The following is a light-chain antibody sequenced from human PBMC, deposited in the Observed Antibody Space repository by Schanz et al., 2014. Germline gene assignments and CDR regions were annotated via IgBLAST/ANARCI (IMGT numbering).Light chain of an antibody. CDR1: QSLLHSNGYNY. CDR2: LGS. Sequence: DIVMTQSPLSLPVTPGEPASISCRSSQSLLHSNGYNYLDWYLQKPGQSPQLLIYLGSNRASGVPDRFSGSGSXXXXTLKISRVEXXXXXXXXCMQALQTPPITFGQGTRLEIK. CDR3: MQALQTPPIT. J-gene: IGKJ5*01. V-gene: IGKV2-28*01.